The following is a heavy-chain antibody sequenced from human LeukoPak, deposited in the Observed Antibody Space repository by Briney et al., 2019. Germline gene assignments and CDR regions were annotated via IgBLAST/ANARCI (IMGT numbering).Heavy chain of an antibody. CDR1: GFTFSGYS. D-gene: IGHD4-11*01. CDR2: ISGSNNDA. Sequence: PGGSLRLSCEASGFTFSGYSMNWVRQAPGKGLEYVSYISGSNNDATCADSVKGRFTISRDNAKNSLYLQMNSLRAEDTAVYYCVRVARLVDYWGQGTRVTVSS. V-gene: IGHV3-48*01. CDR3: VRVARLVDY. J-gene: IGHJ4*02.